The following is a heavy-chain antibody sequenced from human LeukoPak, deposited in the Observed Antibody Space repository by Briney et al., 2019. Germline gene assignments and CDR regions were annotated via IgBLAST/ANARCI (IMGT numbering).Heavy chain of an antibody. J-gene: IGHJ4*02. CDR1: GFTFSRYA. V-gene: IGHV3-23*01. D-gene: IGHD1-26*01. CDR2: ISGSGGST. Sequence: GGSLRLSCAASGFTFSRYAMSWVRQATGKGLGWVSAISGSGGSTYYAGSVKGRFTISRDNSKNTLYLQMNSLRAEDTAVYYCAKDRSSVSYGTGEFDYWGQGTLVTVSS. CDR3: AKDRSSVSYGTGEFDY.